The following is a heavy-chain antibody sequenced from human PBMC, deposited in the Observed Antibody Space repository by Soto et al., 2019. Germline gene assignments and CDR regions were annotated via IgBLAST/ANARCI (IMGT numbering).Heavy chain of an antibody. CDR1: GFTFSSYG. Sequence: QVQLVESGGGVVQPGRSLRLSCAASGFTFSSYGMHWVRQAPGKGLEWVAVISYDGSNKYYADSVKGRFTISRDNSKNTLYLQLNSLGAEDTAVYYCAKDRGGGYGGYEPFDYWGQGTLVTVSS. CDR2: ISYDGSNK. V-gene: IGHV3-30*18. J-gene: IGHJ4*02. D-gene: IGHD5-12*01. CDR3: AKDRGGGYGGYEPFDY.